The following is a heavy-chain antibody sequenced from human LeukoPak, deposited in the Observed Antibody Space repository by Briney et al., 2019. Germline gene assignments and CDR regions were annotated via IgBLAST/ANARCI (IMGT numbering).Heavy chain of an antibody. Sequence: SQTLSLTCTVSGGSISSGGYSWSWIRQHPGKGLEWIGYIYYSGSTYYNPSLKSRVTISLDTSKNQFSLKLSSVTAADTAVYYCARQYSSSSYWFDPWGQGTLVTVSS. CDR1: GGSISSGGYS. CDR3: ARQYSSSSYWFDP. D-gene: IGHD6-6*01. V-gene: IGHV4-31*03. CDR2: IYYSGST. J-gene: IGHJ5*02.